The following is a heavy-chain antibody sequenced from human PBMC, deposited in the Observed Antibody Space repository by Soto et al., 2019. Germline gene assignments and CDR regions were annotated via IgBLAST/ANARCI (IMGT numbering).Heavy chain of an antibody. V-gene: IGHV3-30-3*01. D-gene: IGHD1-7*01. CDR1: GFTFSNYA. Sequence: QVQLVESGGGVVQPGRSLRLSCTASGFTFSNYAIHWVRQAPGKGLEWVAAISYDGTDTHYADSMKGQFTISRDNFXNTLYLQMNSLRPEDTALYYCARDARTGTHWYFDLWGRGTLVTVSS. CDR3: ARDARTGTHWYFDL. J-gene: IGHJ2*01. CDR2: ISYDGTDT.